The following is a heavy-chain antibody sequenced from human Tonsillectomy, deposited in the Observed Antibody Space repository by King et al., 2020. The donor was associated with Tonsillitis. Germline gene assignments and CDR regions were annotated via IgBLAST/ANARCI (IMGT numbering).Heavy chain of an antibody. V-gene: IGHV1-69*12. CDR3: AREASSGSYNYYYGMDV. Sequence: QLVQSGAEVKKPGSSVKVSCKASGGTLSSYAIGWVRQAPGQGLEWMGGIIPIFGTANYTQKFQGRVTITADESTSTVYMELSSLRSEDTAVYYCAREASSGSYNYYYGMDVWGQGTTVTVSS. CDR2: IIPIFGTA. CDR1: GGTLSSYA. D-gene: IGHD3-10*01. J-gene: IGHJ6*02.